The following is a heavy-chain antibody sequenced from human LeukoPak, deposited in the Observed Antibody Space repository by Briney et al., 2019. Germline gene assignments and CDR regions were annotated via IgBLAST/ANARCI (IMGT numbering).Heavy chain of an antibody. CDR2: ISSSGSTI. CDR3: ARDELYASLDY. V-gene: IGHV3-48*03. D-gene: IGHD2-8*01. J-gene: IGHJ4*02. CDR1: GFTFSSYE. Sequence: QSGGSLRLSCAASGFTFSSYEMNWVRQAPGKGLEWVSHISSSGSTIYYADSVKGRFTISRDNAKNSLYLQMNSLRAEDTAVYYCARDELYASLDYWGQGTLVTVSS.